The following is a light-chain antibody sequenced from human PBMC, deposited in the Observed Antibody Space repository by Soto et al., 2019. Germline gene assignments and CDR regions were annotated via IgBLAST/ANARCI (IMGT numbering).Light chain of an antibody. CDR1: SSDVGGHNY. CDR3: SSYTSSSTAVV. V-gene: IGLV2-14*01. Sequence: QSALTQPASVSGSPGQSITISCTGTSSDVGGHNYVSWYQQHPGKAPKLMIYGVSNRPSGVSNRFSGSKSGNTASLTISGLQAEDEDDYYCSSYTSSSTAVVFGTGTKLTVL. J-gene: IGLJ1*01. CDR2: GVS.